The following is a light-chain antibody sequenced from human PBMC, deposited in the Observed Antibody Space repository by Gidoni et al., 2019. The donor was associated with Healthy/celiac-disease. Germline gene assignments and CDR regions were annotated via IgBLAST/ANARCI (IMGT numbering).Light chain of an antibody. CDR2: DVS. CDR3: SSYTSSSVV. Sequence: QSALTQPPSVSGSPGQSITISCPGTSSDVGGYNYVSWYQQHPGKAPKLMIYDVSNRPSGVSNRFSGSKSGNTASLTISGLQAEDEADYYCSSYTSSSVVFGGGTKLTVL. CDR1: SSDVGGYNY. J-gene: IGLJ2*01. V-gene: IGLV2-14*01.